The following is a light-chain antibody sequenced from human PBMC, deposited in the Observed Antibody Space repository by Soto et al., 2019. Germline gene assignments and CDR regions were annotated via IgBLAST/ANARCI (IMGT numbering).Light chain of an antibody. CDR1: SSDVGDHNY. CDR3: ASYSTSSTLFV. J-gene: IGLJ1*01. V-gene: IGLV2-14*03. Sequence: QSALAQPASVSGSPGQSITISCTGTSSDVGDHNYVSWYQQHPGKAPKFMIYDVSNRPSGVSNRFSGSKSGNTASLTISGLQAEDEADYYCASYSTSSTLFVFGTGTKVTVL. CDR2: DVS.